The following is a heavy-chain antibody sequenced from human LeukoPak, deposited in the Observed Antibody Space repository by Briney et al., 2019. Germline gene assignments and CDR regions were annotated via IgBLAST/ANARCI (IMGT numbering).Heavy chain of an antibody. Sequence: GGSLRLSCAVSGFTFSSYSMNWVRQAPGKGLEWVSSISRSSSYIYYADSVKGRFTISRDNAKNSLYLQMNSLRAEDTAVYYCARDPHSSGWYEDYWGQGTLVTVSS. V-gene: IGHV3-21*01. J-gene: IGHJ4*02. CDR2: ISRSSSYI. CDR3: ARDPHSSGWYEDY. CDR1: GFTFSSYS. D-gene: IGHD6-19*01.